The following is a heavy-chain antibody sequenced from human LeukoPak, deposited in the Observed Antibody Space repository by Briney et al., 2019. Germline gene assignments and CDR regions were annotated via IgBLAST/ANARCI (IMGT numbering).Heavy chain of an antibody. V-gene: IGHV3-15*07. Sequence: GGSLRLSCAASGFTFSNAWMNWVRQAPGKGLEWVGHIKSKTDGGTTDYAAPVKGRFTISRDDSKNTLYLQMNSLKTEDTAVYYCTTLRHYYDSSGYYYWGQGTLVTVSS. J-gene: IGHJ4*02. CDR3: TTLRHYYDSSGYYY. CDR1: GFTFSNAW. D-gene: IGHD3-22*01. CDR2: IKSKTDGGTT.